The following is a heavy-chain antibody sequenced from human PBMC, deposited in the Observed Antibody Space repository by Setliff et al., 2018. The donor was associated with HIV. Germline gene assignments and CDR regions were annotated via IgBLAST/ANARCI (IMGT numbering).Heavy chain of an antibody. J-gene: IGHJ6*03. V-gene: IGHV1-18*01. CDR3: ARDRGHCSGGYCYRPLLYYFYYMDV. CDR1: GYTFDSYG. CDR2: ITDYNGNT. Sequence: GASVKVSCKASGYTFDSYGISWVRQAPGQGLEWMGWITDYNGNTNYAQKLQGRVTMTTDTSTSTAYMELRGLTSDDTAIYYCARDRGHCSGGYCYRPLLYYFYYMDVWGKGATVTVSS. D-gene: IGHD2-15*01.